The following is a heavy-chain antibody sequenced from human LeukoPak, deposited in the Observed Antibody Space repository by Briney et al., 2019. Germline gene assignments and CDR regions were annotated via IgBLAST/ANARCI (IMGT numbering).Heavy chain of an antibody. CDR2: ISSSSSTI. CDR3: ARGADAGLRYFDWLSPLDY. V-gene: IGHV3-48*02. D-gene: IGHD3-9*01. J-gene: IGHJ4*02. Sequence: GGSLRLSCAASGFTFSSYSMNWVRQAPGKGLEWVSYISSSSSTIYYADSVKGRFTISRDNAKNSLYLQMSSLRDEDTAVYYCARGADAGLRYFDWLSPLDYWGQGTLVTVSS. CDR1: GFTFSSYS.